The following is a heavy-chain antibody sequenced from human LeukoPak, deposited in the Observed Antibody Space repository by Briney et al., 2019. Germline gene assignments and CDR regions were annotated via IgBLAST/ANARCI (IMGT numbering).Heavy chain of an antibody. CDR3: TRRVDTAMVRDAFDI. J-gene: IGHJ3*02. Sequence: GGSLRLSCAASGFTFSGSAMHWVRQASGKGLEWVGRIRSKANSYATAYAASVKGRFTISRDDSKNTAYLQMNSLKTEDTAVYYCTRRVDTAMVRDAFDIWGQGTMVTVSS. CDR2: IRSKANSYAT. V-gene: IGHV3-73*01. CDR1: GFTFSGSA. D-gene: IGHD5-18*01.